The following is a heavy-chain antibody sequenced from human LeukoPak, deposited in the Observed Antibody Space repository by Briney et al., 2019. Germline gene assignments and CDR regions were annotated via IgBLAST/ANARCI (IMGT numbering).Heavy chain of an antibody. CDR3: ARGRVGATSYYYYYMDV. Sequence: SQTLSLTCAISGDSVSSNSAAWNRIRQSPSRGLEWLGRTYYRSKWYNDYAVSVKSRITINPDTSKNQFSLQLNSVTPEDTAVYYCARGRVGATSYYYYYMDVWGKGTTVTVSS. CDR1: GDSVSSNSAA. D-gene: IGHD1-26*01. J-gene: IGHJ6*03. V-gene: IGHV6-1*01. CDR2: TYYRSKWYN.